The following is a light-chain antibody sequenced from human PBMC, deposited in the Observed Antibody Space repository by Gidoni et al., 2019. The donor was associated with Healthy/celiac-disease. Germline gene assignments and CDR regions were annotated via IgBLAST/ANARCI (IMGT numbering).Light chain of an antibody. V-gene: IGKV1-5*01. CDR1: QSISNW. Sequence: DIQMTQAPSTLSASVRDRVTITCRACQSISNWLAWYQQKPGKAPKLLIYDASSLESGVPSRFSGSGSGTEFTLTISSLQPDDFAAYYCQQYNSYSGTFGQGTNVEIK. CDR2: DAS. J-gene: IGKJ1*01. CDR3: QQYNSYSGT.